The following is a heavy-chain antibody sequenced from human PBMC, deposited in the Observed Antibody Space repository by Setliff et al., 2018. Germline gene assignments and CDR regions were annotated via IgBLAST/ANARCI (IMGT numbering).Heavy chain of an antibody. CDR3: ARASKGLYCGSVCFYTFDS. D-gene: IGHD2-21*02. Sequence: SLKISCAASGFTFSSHWMTWVRQAPGKGLEWVANINQDGSETYYVDSLKGRFSVSRDNGKNSLYLQMNSLRAEDTAVYYCARASKGLYCGSVCFYTFDSWGPGTLVTVSS. CDR1: GFTFSSHW. CDR2: INQDGSET. J-gene: IGHJ4*02. V-gene: IGHV3-7*01.